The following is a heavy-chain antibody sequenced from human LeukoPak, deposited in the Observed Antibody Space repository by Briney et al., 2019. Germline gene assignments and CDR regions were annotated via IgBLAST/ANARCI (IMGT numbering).Heavy chain of an antibody. Sequence: ASVKVSCKASGYTFTSYGISWVRQAPGQGLEWMGWISAYNGNTNYAQKLQGRVTMTTDTSTSTACMELRSLRSDDTAVYYCARESDDSSGYYYAFDIWGQGTMVTVSS. CDR1: GYTFTSYG. CDR3: ARESDDSSGYYYAFDI. D-gene: IGHD3-22*01. J-gene: IGHJ3*02. V-gene: IGHV1-18*01. CDR2: ISAYNGNT.